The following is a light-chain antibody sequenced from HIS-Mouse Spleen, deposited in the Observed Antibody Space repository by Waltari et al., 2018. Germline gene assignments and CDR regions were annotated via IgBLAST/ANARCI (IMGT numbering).Light chain of an antibody. CDR1: QSISSW. Sequence: DIQMTQSPSTLSASVGDIVTITCRASQSISSWLAWYQQKPGRAPKLLIYKASSLESGVPSRFIGSVSGTEFTLTISSLQPDDFATYYCQQYNSYPYTFGQGTKLEIK. V-gene: IGKV1-5*03. CDR2: KAS. CDR3: QQYNSYPYT. J-gene: IGKJ2*01.